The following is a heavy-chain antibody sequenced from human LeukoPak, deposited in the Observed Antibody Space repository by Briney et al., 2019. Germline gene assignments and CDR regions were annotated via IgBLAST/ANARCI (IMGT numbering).Heavy chain of an antibody. V-gene: IGHV3-23*01. CDR1: GFTFSSFA. J-gene: IGHJ4*01. CDR3: AKDAWKRFDY. Sequence: PGGSLRLSRAASGFTFSSFAMSWVRPAPGKGREWVSGISGSGRTTYYADSVKGRFTLSTDNPTNTLYLQVTSLRAQDTAVYYFAKDAWKRFDYWGHGTLVTVSS. D-gene: IGHD1-1*01. CDR2: ISGSGRTT.